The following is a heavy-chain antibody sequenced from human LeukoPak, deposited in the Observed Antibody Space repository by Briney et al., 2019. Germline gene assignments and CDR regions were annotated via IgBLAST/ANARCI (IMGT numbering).Heavy chain of an antibody. Sequence: GGSLRLSCAASGFTLSSYGMHWVRQAPGKGLEWVAVISYDGSNKYYADSVKGRFTISRDNSKNTLYLQMNSLRAEDTAVYYCAKDALGSPAYWGQGTLVTVSS. V-gene: IGHV3-30*18. J-gene: IGHJ4*02. CDR2: ISYDGSNK. CDR3: AKDALGSPAY. CDR1: GFTLSSYG. D-gene: IGHD2-15*01.